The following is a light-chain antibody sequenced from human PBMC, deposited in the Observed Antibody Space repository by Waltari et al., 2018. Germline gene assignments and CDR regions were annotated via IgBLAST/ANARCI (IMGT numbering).Light chain of an antibody. J-gene: IGKJ4*01. Sequence: EIVMTQSPATLSASSGERATIACRASQDVSSDLAWYHPQPGQAPRLLIYGASTRATGIPARFSGSGSGTEFTLTISSLQSEDFAVYYCQQYNNWPLTFGGGTKVEIK. CDR3: QQYNNWPLT. CDR1: QDVSSD. CDR2: GAS. V-gene: IGKV3-15*01.